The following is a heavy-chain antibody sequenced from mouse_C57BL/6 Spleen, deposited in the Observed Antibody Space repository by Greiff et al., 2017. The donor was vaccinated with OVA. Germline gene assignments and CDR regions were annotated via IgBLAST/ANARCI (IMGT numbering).Heavy chain of an antibody. V-gene: IGHV5-17*01. D-gene: IGHD1-1*01. CDR1: GFTFSDYG. Sequence: EVQLVESGGGLVKPGGSLKLSCAASGFTFSDYGMPWVRPAPEKGLEWVAYISSGRSTIYYADTVKGRFTISRDNAKNTLFLQMTSLRSEDTAMYYCARPVEDYWGQGTTLTVSS. J-gene: IGHJ2*01. CDR3: ARPVEDY. CDR2: ISSGRSTI.